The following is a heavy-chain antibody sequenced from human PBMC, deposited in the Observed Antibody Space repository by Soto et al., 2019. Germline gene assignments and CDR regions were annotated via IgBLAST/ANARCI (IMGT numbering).Heavy chain of an antibody. J-gene: IGHJ6*03. V-gene: IGHV3-21*01. CDR2: ISSSSSYL. CDR3: ARVGGYYYYYMDV. D-gene: IGHD2-15*01. Sequence: EVQLVESGGGLVKPGGSLRLSCAASGFTFSSYSMNWVRQAPGKGLEWVSSISSSSSYLYYADSVKGRFTISRDNAKNSLYLQMNSLGAEDTAVYYCARVGGYYYYYMDVWGKGTPVTVSS. CDR1: GFTFSSYS.